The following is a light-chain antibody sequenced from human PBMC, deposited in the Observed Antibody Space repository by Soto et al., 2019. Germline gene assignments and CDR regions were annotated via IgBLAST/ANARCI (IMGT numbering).Light chain of an antibody. V-gene: IGKV3-20*01. CDR3: QQYNTWPPIT. Sequence: EIVLTQSPGTLSLSPGERVTLSCRASQCVRSSYLAWYQQKPGQAPSLLIYGASNRATGIADRFSGSGSGTDFTLTISRLEPEDFAVYYCQQYNTWPPITFGQGTRLEI. CDR1: QCVRSSY. CDR2: GAS. J-gene: IGKJ5*01.